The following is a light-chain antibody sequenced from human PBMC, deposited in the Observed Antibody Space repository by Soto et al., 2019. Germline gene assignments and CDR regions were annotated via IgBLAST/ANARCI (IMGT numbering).Light chain of an antibody. J-gene: IGKJ2*01. V-gene: IGKV1-27*01. CDR1: QGISNY. CDR3: EKYNSAPRT. Sequence: DIQMTQSPSSLSVSVGDRVTITCRSSQGISNYLAWFQQKPWKVPELLIYAASTLQSGVPSRFSGSGSGKNFTRNIGSLQPEDVATDYCEKYNSAPRTFGQGTKLEIK. CDR2: AAS.